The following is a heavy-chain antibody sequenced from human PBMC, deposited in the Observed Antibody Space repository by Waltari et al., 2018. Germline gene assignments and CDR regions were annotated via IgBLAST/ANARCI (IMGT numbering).Heavy chain of an antibody. CDR1: GGSISSSYYY. CDR2: TFYSVSS. V-gene: IGHV4-39*07. Sequence: QLLLQESGPGLVKPSETLSLTCTVSGGSISSSYYYWGWVRQPPGKGLEWMGSTFYSVSSYYSPALKSRVTISVDTSKNQFSLKLTSVTAADTAVYYCARDGPSSSWYNWFDPWGQGTLVTVSS. D-gene: IGHD6-13*01. J-gene: IGHJ5*02. CDR3: ARDGPSSSWYNWFDP.